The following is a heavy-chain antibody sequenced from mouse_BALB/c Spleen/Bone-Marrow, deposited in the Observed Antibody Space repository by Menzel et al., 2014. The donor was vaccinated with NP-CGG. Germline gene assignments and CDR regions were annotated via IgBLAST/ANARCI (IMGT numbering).Heavy chain of an antibody. CDR2: INPSNGGT. V-gene: IGHV1-53*01. J-gene: IGHJ3*01. CDR1: GYTFTSYY. CDR3: IRSAGTGFAY. D-gene: IGHD3-3*01. Sequence: QVQLQQPGTELVKPGASVKLSCKASGYTFTSYYMFWVKQRPGQGLEWIGGINPSNGGTVFNEKFKSKVTLTVDKSSSTAYIQLSGLTSEDSAVYNWIRSAGTGFAYWGQGTLVTVS.